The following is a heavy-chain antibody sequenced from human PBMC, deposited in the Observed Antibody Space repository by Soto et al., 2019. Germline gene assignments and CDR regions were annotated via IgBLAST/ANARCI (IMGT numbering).Heavy chain of an antibody. Sequence: VGTLRFSCAVSGFTSNSYAMSWVRQAPGKGLEWVSASSASGDSTYYADAVRGRFTISRDNSRNTLYLEMNSLRAEDTALYYCAKTPLAVIPGIFWCDPCSQRTWVTVSS. V-gene: IGHV3-23*01. J-gene: IGHJ5*02. CDR3: AKTPLAVIPGIFWCDP. CDR1: GFTSNSYA. CDR2: SSASGDST.